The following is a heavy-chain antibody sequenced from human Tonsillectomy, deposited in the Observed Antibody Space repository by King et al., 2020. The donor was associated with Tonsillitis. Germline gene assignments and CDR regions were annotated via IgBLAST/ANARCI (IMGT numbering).Heavy chain of an antibody. CDR2: IKSKTDGGTT. J-gene: IGHJ6*02. V-gene: IGHV3-15*01. CDR1: GFTFSNAW. CDR3: TTVRGDSSGYYLRDYYYYGMDV. D-gene: IGHD3-22*01. Sequence: VQLVQSGGGLVKPGGSLRLSCAASGFTFSNAWMSWVRQAPGKGLEWVGRIKSKTDGGTTDYAAPVKGRFTISRDDSKNTLYLQMNSLKTEDTAVYYCTTVRGDSSGYYLRDYYYYGMDVWGQGTTVTVSS.